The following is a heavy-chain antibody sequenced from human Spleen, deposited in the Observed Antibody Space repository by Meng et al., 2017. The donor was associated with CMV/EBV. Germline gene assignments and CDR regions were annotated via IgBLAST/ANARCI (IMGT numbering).Heavy chain of an antibody. Sequence: GGSISSSNWWSWVRQSPDKGLEWIAEIYHSGTSNYSPSLKSRVTISVDKSKNQFSLRLTSVTAADTAVYFCARGKDVTFLEGWFDPWGPGTLVTVSS. CDR2: IYHSGTS. V-gene: IGHV4-4*01. D-gene: IGHD2/OR15-2a*01. CDR1: GGSISSSNW. J-gene: IGHJ5*02. CDR3: ARGKDVTFLEGWFDP.